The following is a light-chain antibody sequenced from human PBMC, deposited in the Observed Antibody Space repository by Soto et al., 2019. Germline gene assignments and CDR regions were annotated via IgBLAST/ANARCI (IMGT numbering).Light chain of an antibody. Sequence: QSALTQPRSVSGSPGQSVTISCTGTSSDVGGYNYVSWYQQHPGKAPKLMIYDVSKRPSGVPDRFSGSKSGNTASLTISGLQDEDEADYYCCSYAGSYTLAFGGGTKVTVL. CDR2: DVS. CDR1: SSDVGGYNY. J-gene: IGLJ3*02. CDR3: CSYAGSYTLA. V-gene: IGLV2-11*01.